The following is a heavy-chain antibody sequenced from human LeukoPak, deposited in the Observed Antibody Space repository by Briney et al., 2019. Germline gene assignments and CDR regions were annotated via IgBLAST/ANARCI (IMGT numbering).Heavy chain of an antibody. CDR3: AKDPPRLLWFGEPLDY. CDR1: GFTVSNNY. J-gene: IGHJ4*02. D-gene: IGHD3-10*01. Sequence: PGGSLRLSCAASGFTVSNNYMSWVRQAPGKGLEWVSVIYSGGSTYYAESVKGRFTISRDNSKNTLYLQMNSLRAEDTAVYYCAKDPPRLLWFGEPLDYWGQGTLVTVSS. V-gene: IGHV3-53*01. CDR2: IYSGGST.